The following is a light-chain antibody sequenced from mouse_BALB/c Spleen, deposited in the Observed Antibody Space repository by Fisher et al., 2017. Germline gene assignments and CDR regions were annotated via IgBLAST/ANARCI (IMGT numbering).Light chain of an antibody. CDR2: LTS. V-gene: IGKV4-68*01. CDR3: HQRSSYLT. CDR1: SSVSY. J-gene: IGKJ5*01. Sequence: IVITQTPALMSASPGEKVTMTCSASSSVSYMYWYQQKPRSSPKPWIYLTSNLASGVPARFSGSGSGTSYSLTISSMEAEDAATYYCHQRSSYLTFGAGTKLELK.